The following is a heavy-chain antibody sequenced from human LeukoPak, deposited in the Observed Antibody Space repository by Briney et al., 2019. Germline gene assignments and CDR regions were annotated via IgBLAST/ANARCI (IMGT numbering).Heavy chain of an antibody. CDR3: ARGKPDILTADP. V-gene: IGHV4-59*01. CDR1: GGSISSYY. J-gene: IGHJ5*02. Sequence: PSETLSLTCTVSGGSISSYYWSWIRQPPGKGLEWIGYIYYSGSTNYNPSLKSRVTISVDTSKNQFSLKLSSVTAADTAVYYCARGKPDILTADPWGHGTLVTVSS. CDR2: IYYSGST. D-gene: IGHD3-9*01.